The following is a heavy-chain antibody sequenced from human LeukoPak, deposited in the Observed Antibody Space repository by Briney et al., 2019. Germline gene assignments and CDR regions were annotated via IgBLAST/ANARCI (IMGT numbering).Heavy chain of an antibody. CDR2: IIPIFGTA. CDR3: ASWGRVVVVPAATSYYYYYMDV. V-gene: IGHV1-69*05. J-gene: IGHJ6*03. CDR1: GGTFSSYA. Sequence: GASVKVSCKASGGTFSSYAISWVRQAPGQGLEWMGGIIPIFGTANYAQKFQGRVTITTGESTSTAYMELSSLRSEDTAVYYCASWGRVVVVPAATSYYYYYMDVWGKGTTVTVSS. D-gene: IGHD2-2*01.